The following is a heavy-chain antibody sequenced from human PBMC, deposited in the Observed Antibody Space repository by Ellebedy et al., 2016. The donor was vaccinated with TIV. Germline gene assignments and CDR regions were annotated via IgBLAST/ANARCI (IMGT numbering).Heavy chain of an antibody. CDR3: ARIHRRGYFDY. D-gene: IGHD1-14*01. V-gene: IGHV2-70*11. Sequence: SGPTLVKPAQTLTLTCTFSGFSLSTSGMSVSWIRQPPGKALEWLARIDWDDDKYYNTSLKTRLTISKDTSKNQVVLIMTNMDPVDTATYYCARIHRRGYFDYWGQGTLVTVSS. CDR1: GFSLSTSGMS. J-gene: IGHJ4*02. CDR2: IDWDDDK.